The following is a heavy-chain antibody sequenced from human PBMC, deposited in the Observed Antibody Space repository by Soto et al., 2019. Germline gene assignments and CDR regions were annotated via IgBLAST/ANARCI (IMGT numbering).Heavy chain of an antibody. CDR3: TTDSYIASIIVRFDY. J-gene: IGHJ4*01. CDR1: GFTFSNAW. CDR2: VKSKNDGGTT. Sequence: PGGSLRLSCAASGFTFSNAWINWVRQAPGKGLEWVGRVKSKNDGGTTDFAAPVKGRFAISRDDSKNMVYLEMNSLQTEDTDIYFRTTDSYIASIIVRFDYWGHGTLVTVSS. V-gene: IGHV3-15*07. D-gene: IGHD2-21*01.